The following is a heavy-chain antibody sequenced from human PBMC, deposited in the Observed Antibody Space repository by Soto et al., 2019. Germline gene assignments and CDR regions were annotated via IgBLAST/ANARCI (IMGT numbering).Heavy chain of an antibody. CDR1: GGSIRVKSSY. Sequence: PSETLSLTCPVSGGSIRVKSSYWTWIRQTPGKGLDWVGSSYYSGTSYFNPALKGRVTISVDTSTNQFSLRLTSVTAADTAVYYCTRRYNWNDYYFDPWGQGTLVTDSS. J-gene: IGHJ5*02. V-gene: IGHV4-39*01. D-gene: IGHD1-20*01. CDR2: SYYSGTS. CDR3: TRRYNWNDYYFDP.